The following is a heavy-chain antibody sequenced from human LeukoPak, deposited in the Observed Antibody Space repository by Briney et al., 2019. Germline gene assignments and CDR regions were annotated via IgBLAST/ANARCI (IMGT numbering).Heavy chain of an antibody. J-gene: IGHJ5*02. CDR1: GFTFSSYW. CDR3: ARDYDILTGFTAFDP. Sequence: GGSLRLSCAASGFTFSSYWMHWVRQAPGKGLVWVSRIHSDGSSTSYADSVKGRFTISRDNAKNTLYLQMNSLRAEDTAVYYCARDYDILTGFTAFDPWGQGTLVTVSS. CDR2: IHSDGSST. V-gene: IGHV3-74*01. D-gene: IGHD3-9*01.